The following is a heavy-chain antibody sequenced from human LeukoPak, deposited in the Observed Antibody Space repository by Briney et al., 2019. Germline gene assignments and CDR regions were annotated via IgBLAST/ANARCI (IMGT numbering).Heavy chain of an antibody. CDR1: GFTFSSYG. CDR3: AKDRLAFGGQQLVDY. D-gene: IGHD6-13*01. Sequence: GGSLRLSCAASGFTFSSYGMHWVRQAPGKGLEWVAVIWYDGSSRYYADSVKGRFTISRDNSKYMFYLQMNSLRAEDTAVYYCAKDRLAFGGQQLVDYWGQGTLVTVSS. V-gene: IGHV3-33*03. CDR2: IWYDGSSR. J-gene: IGHJ4*02.